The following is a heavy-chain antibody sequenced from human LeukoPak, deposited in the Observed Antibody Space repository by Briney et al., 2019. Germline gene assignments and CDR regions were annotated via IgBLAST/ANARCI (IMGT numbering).Heavy chain of an antibody. Sequence: SETLSLTCTVSGGSISSYYWSWIRQPAGKGLERIGRIYTSGSTNYNPSLKSRVTMSVDTSKNQFSLKLSSVTAADTAVYYCARGDCSGGSCYEDYWGQGTLVTVSS. CDR3: ARGDCSGGSCYEDY. CDR1: GGSISSYY. CDR2: IYTSGST. J-gene: IGHJ4*02. D-gene: IGHD2-15*01. V-gene: IGHV4-4*07.